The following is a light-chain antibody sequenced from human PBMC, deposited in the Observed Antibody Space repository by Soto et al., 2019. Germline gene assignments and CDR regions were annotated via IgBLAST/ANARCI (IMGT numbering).Light chain of an antibody. CDR3: QHYSTYPWT. V-gene: IGKV1-5*03. Sequence: DIQMTQSPSTLSASVGDRVTITCRASQTISTLLAWYQQRPGKAPNLLIYKASSLESGVPSRFSGSGSGTEFTLTISSLQPDDFAPYFCQHYSTYPWTFGKGTKVEVK. J-gene: IGKJ1*01. CDR2: KAS. CDR1: QTISTL.